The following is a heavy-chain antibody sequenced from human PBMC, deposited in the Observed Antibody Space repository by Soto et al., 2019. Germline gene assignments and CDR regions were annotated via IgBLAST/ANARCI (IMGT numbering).Heavy chain of an antibody. CDR3: GQTVLRTVFGLVTTTAIYFDF. CDR2: IYWDDDK. J-gene: IGHJ4*02. D-gene: IGHD3-3*01. V-gene: IGHV2-5*02. CDR1: GFSLTTSGVG. Sequence: QITLNESGPTQVKPRQTLTLTCTFSGFSLTTSGVGVGWIRQSPGKAPEWLALIYWDDDKRYSPSLKSRPTIATDTPKNQVVLTIADLCPAGTATYNCGQTVLRTVFGLVTTTAIYFDFWGQGPPVAVSS.